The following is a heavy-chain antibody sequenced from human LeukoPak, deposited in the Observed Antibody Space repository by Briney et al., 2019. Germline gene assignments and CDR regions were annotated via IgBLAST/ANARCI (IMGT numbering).Heavy chain of an antibody. D-gene: IGHD3-22*01. J-gene: IGHJ4*02. CDR1: GFTFSSYA. Sequence: GGSLRLSCAASGFTFSSYAMHWVRQAPGKGLEWVAVISYDGSNKYYADSVKGRFTISRDNSKNTLYLQMNSLRAEDTAVYYCARSRRAYYYDSSGYYAPSGNFDYWGQGTLVTVSS. CDR3: ARSRRAYYYDSSGYYAPSGNFDY. CDR2: ISYDGSNK. V-gene: IGHV3-30*04.